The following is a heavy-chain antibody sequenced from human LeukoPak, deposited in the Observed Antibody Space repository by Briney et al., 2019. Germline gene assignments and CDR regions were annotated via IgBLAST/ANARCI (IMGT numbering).Heavy chain of an antibody. V-gene: IGHV3-23*01. D-gene: IGHD3-9*01. Sequence: GGSLRLSCAASGFTFSSYAMSWVRQSPGKGLEWASAISGGGGSTYYADSVKGRFTISRDNSKNTLYLQMNSLRAEDTAVYYCAKFYDISTGYFDCWGQGTLVTVSS. CDR3: AKFYDISTGYFDC. J-gene: IGHJ4*02. CDR1: GFTFSSYA. CDR2: ISGGGGST.